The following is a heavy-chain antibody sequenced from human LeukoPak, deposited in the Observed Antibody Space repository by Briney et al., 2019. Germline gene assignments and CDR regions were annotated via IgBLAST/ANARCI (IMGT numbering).Heavy chain of an antibody. J-gene: IGHJ4*02. CDR2: ISGYNGNT. Sequence: GASVKVSCKASGYTFSSYAINWVRQAPGQGLEWMGWISGYNGNTNYAQKFQGRVTMTTDTSTSTAYMELRSLRSDDTAVYYCARYDDCLDYWGQGTLVTVSS. D-gene: IGHD4-17*01. CDR1: GYTFSSYA. CDR3: ARYDDCLDY. V-gene: IGHV1-18*01.